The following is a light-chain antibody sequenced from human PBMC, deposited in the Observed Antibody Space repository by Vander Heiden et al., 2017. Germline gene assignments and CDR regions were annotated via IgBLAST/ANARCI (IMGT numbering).Light chain of an antibody. V-gene: IGKV2-30*02. CDR1: QHLVHTDGEIY. CDR2: KVS. CDR3: MQGTHWPT. J-gene: IGKJ5*01. Sequence: DVILTQSPESLAASVGKAVSIPCPSSQHLVHTDGEIYFNWYHQRPGQSPRRLIYKVSKRASGIPDRFSGSGSGTDFTLTVTRVEDDDVGIYFCMQGTHWPTFGPGTRLEI.